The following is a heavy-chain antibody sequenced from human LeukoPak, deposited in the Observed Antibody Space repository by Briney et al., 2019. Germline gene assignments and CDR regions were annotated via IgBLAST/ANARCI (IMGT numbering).Heavy chain of an antibody. Sequence: GGSLRLSCAASGFTVSSNYMSWVRQAPGKGLEWVSVIYSGGSTYYADSVKGRFTISRDNSKNTLYLQMNSLRAEDTAVYYCARGPIFGVVTTFDYWGQGTLVTASS. CDR3: ARGPIFGVVTTFDY. CDR1: GFTVSSNY. D-gene: IGHD3-3*01. J-gene: IGHJ4*02. CDR2: IYSGGST. V-gene: IGHV3-53*01.